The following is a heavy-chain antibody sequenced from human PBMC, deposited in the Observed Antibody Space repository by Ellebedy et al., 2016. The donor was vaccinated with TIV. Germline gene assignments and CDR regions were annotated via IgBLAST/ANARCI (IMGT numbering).Heavy chain of an antibody. CDR1: GFIFNTQG. CDR2: IGNNGDII. D-gene: IGHD1-26*01. CDR3: ATGATYYYSH. V-gene: IGHV3-64*01. J-gene: IGHJ4*02. Sequence: PGGSLRLSCAASGFIFNTQGMHWVRQAPGQGLEFVAGIGNNGDIIDYGRSVRGSFTISRDNAKNIMYLQMSSLRPEDTGLYFCATGATYYYSHWGQGILVTVSS.